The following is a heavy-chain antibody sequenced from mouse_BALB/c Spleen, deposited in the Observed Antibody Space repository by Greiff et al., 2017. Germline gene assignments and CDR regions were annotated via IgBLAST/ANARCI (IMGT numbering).Heavy chain of an antibody. Sequence: EVMLVESGGDLVKPGGSLKLSCAASGFTFSSYGMSWVRQTPDKRLEWVATISSGGSYTYYPDSVKGRFTISRDNAKNTLYLQMSSLKSEDTAMYYCARQTTATTFAYWGQGTLVTVSA. CDR3: ARQTTATTFAY. D-gene: IGHD1-2*01. CDR1: GFTFSSYG. J-gene: IGHJ3*01. CDR2: ISSGGSYT. V-gene: IGHV5-6*01.